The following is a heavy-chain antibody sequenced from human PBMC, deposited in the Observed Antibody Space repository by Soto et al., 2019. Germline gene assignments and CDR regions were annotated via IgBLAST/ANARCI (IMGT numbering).Heavy chain of an antibody. J-gene: IGHJ6*02. CDR1: GITFSSYA. CDR2: ISYDGRHK. D-gene: IGHD3-3*01. Sequence: QVQLVESGGGVVQPGRSLRLSCAASGITFSSYAMHWVRQAPGKGLEWVAVISYDGRHKYYADSVKGRFTISRDNSDNTLYLQMNSLRGDDTAVYFCXXXPFGNSDDYYNGMDVWGQGTTVTVSS. CDR3: XXXPFGNSDDYYNGMDV. V-gene: IGHV3-30*14.